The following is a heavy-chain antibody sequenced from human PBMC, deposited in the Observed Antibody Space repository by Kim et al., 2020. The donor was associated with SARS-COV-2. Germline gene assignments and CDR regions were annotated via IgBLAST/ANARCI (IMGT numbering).Heavy chain of an antibody. D-gene: IGHD6-13*01. Sequence: SETLSLTCTVSGGSVSSGSYYWSWIRQPPGKGLEWIGYIYYSGSTNYNPSLKSRVTISVDTSKNQFSLKLSSVTAADTAVYYCARDFGSGSSWSYFDYWGQGTLVTVSS. V-gene: IGHV4-61*01. J-gene: IGHJ4*02. CDR3: ARDFGSGSSWSYFDY. CDR1: GGSVSSGSYY. CDR2: IYYSGST.